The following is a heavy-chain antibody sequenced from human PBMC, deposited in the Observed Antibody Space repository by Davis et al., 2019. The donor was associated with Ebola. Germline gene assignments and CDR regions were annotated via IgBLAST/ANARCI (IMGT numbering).Heavy chain of an antibody. V-gene: IGHV1-46*01. CDR2: INPSGGST. CDR1: GYTFTSYY. CDR3: AREHTSSGHYPYFDN. Sequence: ASVKVSCKASGYTFTSYYMHWVRQAPGQGLEWMGIINPSGGSTSYAQKFQGRVTMTRDTSTSTVYMELSSLRSEDTAVYYCAREHTSSGHYPYFDNWGQGTLVTVSS. J-gene: IGHJ4*02. D-gene: IGHD3-22*01.